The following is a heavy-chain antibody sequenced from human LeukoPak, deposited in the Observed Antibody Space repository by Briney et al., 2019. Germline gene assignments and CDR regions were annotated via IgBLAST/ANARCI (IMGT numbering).Heavy chain of an antibody. V-gene: IGHV4-31*03. Sequence: SETLSLTCTVSGGSISSGGYYWSWIRQHPGKGLEWIGYIYNSGSTHYNPSLKSRVIISVDTSKNQFSLKLTSVTAADTAVYYCASQGPYSSSWENYMDVWGKGTTVTVSS. CDR3: ASQGPYSSSWENYMDV. CDR2: IYNSGST. J-gene: IGHJ6*03. CDR1: GGSISSGGYY. D-gene: IGHD6-13*01.